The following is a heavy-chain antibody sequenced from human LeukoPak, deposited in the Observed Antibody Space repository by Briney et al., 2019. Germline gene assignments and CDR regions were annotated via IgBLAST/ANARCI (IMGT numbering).Heavy chain of an antibody. CDR1: GYTFTSYD. CDR3: ARGGDDILTGYSVGMDV. D-gene: IGHD3-9*01. Sequence: ASVKVPCKASGYTFTSYDINWVRQATGQGLEWMGWMNPNSGNTGYAQKFQGRVTMTRNTSISTAYMELSSLRSEDTAVYYCARGGDDILTGYSVGMDVWGQGTTVTVSS. CDR2: MNPNSGNT. J-gene: IGHJ6*02. V-gene: IGHV1-8*01.